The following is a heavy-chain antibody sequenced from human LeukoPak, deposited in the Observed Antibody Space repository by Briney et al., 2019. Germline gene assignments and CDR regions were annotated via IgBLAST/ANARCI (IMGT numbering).Heavy chain of an antibody. CDR2: INPSGGST. J-gene: IGHJ4*02. Sequence: ASVKVSCKASGYTFTSYYMHWVRQAPGQGLEWIGIINPSGGSTSYAQKFQGRVTMTRDTSTSTVYMELSSLRSEDTAVYYCARESYDSSGYYYDTLFDYWGQGTLVTVSS. V-gene: IGHV1-46*01. CDR1: GYTFTSYY. D-gene: IGHD3-22*01. CDR3: ARESYDSSGYYYDTLFDY.